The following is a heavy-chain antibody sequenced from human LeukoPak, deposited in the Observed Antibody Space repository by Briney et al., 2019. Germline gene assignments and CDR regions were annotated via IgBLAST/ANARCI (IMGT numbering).Heavy chain of an antibody. V-gene: IGHV3-30*18. CDR2: ISYDGSNK. Sequence: GRSLRLSCAASRFTFSSYGMHWVRQAPGKGLEWVAVISYDGSNKYYADSVKGRFTISRDNSKNTLYLQMNSLRAEDTAVYYCAKAPGGATGLSYYFDYWGQGTLVTVSS. D-gene: IGHD3-16*02. CDR1: RFTFSSYG. CDR3: AKAPGGATGLSYYFDY. J-gene: IGHJ4*02.